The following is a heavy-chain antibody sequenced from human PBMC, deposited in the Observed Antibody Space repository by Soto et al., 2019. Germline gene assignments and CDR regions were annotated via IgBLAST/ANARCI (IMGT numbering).Heavy chain of an antibody. CDR3: AKDAQNLYYFDY. D-gene: IGHD1-7*01. CDR1: GFTFSSYA. V-gene: IGHV3-23*01. CDR2: ISGSGDTT. Sequence: EVQLLESGGGLVQPGGSLRLSCAASGFTFSSYAMSWVRQAPGKGLEWVSSISGSGDTTYYADSVKGRFTISRDNSKNTLYLQMNSLRAEDTAAYYCAKDAQNLYYFDYWGQGTLVTVSS. J-gene: IGHJ4*02.